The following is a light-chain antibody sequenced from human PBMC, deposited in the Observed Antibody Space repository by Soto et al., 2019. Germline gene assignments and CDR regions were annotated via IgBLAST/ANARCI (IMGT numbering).Light chain of an antibody. J-gene: IGKJ3*01. Sequence: DIQMTQSPSSLSASVGDRVTITCQASQDISNYLNWYQQKLGKAPKLLIYDASNLAPGVPSRFSGSGSGTQFIFTISSLQPEDIATYYCQQYDTLSFTFGPGTKVDIK. CDR2: DAS. CDR1: QDISNY. CDR3: QQYDTLSFT. V-gene: IGKV1-33*01.